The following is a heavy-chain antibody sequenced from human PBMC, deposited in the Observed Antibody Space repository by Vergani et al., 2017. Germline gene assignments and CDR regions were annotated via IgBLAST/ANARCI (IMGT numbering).Heavy chain of an antibody. V-gene: IGHV1-8*01. J-gene: IGHJ3*02. D-gene: IGHD2-2*02. CDR1: GYTFTSYD. CDR2: MNPNSGNT. CDR3: ARAYCSSTSCYNDAFDI. Sequence: QVQLVQSGAEVKKPGASVKVSCKASGYTFTSYDINWVRQATGQGLEWMGWMNPNSGNTGYAQKFQGRVTMTRNTSISTAYMELSSLRSEDTAVYYCARAYCSSTSCYNDAFDIWGKGTTVTVSS.